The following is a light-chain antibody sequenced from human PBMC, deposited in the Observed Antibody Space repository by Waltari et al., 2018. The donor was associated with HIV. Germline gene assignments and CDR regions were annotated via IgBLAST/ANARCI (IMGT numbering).Light chain of an antibody. CDR1: SLGDSS. CDR2: DKN. V-gene: IGLV3-19*01. CDR3: ASRDRGSGSLEAVV. Sequence: SSELTQDPAVSVALGQTVKITCQGDSLGDSSARWSQQRPGRAPILVLSDKNSRPSGIPDRFSGSSSGNTASLTITGTQAEDEADYYCASRDRGSGSLEAVVFGGGTKLTVL. J-gene: IGLJ2*01.